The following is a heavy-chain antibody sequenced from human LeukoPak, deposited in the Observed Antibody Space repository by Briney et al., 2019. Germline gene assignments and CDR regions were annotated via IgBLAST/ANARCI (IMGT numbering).Heavy chain of an antibody. CDR2: ISWNSGSI. CDR1: GFTFDDYA. J-gene: IGHJ4*02. Sequence: GRSLRLSCAASGFTFDDYAMHWVRQAPGKGLEWVSGISWNSGSIGYADSVKGRFTISRDNAKNSLYLQMNSLRAEDTALYYCAKAVYDYDSSGYPRGFDYWGQGTLVTVSS. D-gene: IGHD3-22*01. V-gene: IGHV3-9*01. CDR3: AKAVYDYDSSGYPRGFDY.